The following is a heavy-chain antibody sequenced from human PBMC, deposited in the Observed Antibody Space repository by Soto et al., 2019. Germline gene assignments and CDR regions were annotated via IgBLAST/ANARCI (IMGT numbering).Heavy chain of an antibody. CDR1: GGSISSYY. V-gene: IGHV4-59*01. D-gene: IGHD3-3*01. CDR3: ARAIFGVVPGWFDP. J-gene: IGHJ5*02. Sequence: QVQLQESGPGLVKPSETLSLTCTVSGGSISSYYWSWIRQPPGKGLEWIGYIYYSGSTNYNPSLKSRVTISVDTSKNQFPLKLSSVTAADTAVYYCARAIFGVVPGWFDPWGQGTLVTVSS. CDR2: IYYSGST.